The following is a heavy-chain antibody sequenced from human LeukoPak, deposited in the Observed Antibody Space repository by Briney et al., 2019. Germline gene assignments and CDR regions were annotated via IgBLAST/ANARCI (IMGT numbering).Heavy chain of an antibody. CDR2: INSDGSTI. V-gene: IGHV3-74*01. J-gene: IGHJ4*02. Sequence: GGSLRLSCAASGFTFSSYWMHWVRQAPGKGLVWVSRINSDGSTISYADSVKGRFTISRDDAKNTLYLQMNSLGAEDTAVYYCARDNAYSSGWDFDYWGQGTLVTVSS. CDR3: ARDNAYSSGWDFDY. CDR1: GFTFSSYW. D-gene: IGHD6-19*01.